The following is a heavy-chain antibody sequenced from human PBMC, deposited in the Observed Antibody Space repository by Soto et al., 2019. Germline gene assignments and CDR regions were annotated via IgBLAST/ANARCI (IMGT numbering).Heavy chain of an antibody. Sequence: PSETLSLTCTVSGGSISSYYWSWIRQPPGKGLEWIGYIYYSGSTNYNPSLKSRVTISVDTSKNQFSLKLSSVTAADTAVYYCARDPGSWYKGFGYYYYGMDVWGQGTTVTVSS. D-gene: IGHD6-13*01. V-gene: IGHV4-59*01. CDR3: ARDPGSWYKGFGYYYYGMDV. J-gene: IGHJ6*02. CDR2: IYYSGST. CDR1: GGSISSYY.